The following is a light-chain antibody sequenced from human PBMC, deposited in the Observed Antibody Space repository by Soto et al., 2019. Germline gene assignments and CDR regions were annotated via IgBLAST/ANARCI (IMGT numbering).Light chain of an antibody. Sequence: EIVLTQSPGTLSLSPGERATLSCRASQSVSSFLAWYQQKPGQSPRLLIYDASNRATGIPTRFSGSGSGTDFTLTISSLEPEDFGVYYCQARSNWPSFGPGTKVDI. V-gene: IGKV3-11*01. CDR1: QSVSSF. CDR3: QARSNWPS. CDR2: DAS. J-gene: IGKJ3*01.